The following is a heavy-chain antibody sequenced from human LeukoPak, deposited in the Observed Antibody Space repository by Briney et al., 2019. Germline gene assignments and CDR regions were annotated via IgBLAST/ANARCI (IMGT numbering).Heavy chain of an antibody. CDR1: GYTFTSYA. CDR2: INTNTGNP. J-gene: IGHJ4*02. D-gene: IGHD6-19*01. CDR3: ARDMQWLVGGYFDS. V-gene: IGHV7-4-1*02. Sequence: ASVPVSCKASGYTFTSYALNGVRQAPARGLAWMGWINTNTGNPTYAQGFTGRFVFSWDTSVSTAYLQISSLKAEDTAVYYCARDMQWLVGGYFDSWGQGTLVTVSS.